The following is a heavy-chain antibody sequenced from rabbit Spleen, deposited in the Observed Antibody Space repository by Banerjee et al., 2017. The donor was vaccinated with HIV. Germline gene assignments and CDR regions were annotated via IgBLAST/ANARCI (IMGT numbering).Heavy chain of an antibody. CDR3: ARDTGTSFSSYGMDL. CDR2: IDTGSGDT. J-gene: IGHJ6*01. Sequence: QSLEESGGDLVKPGASLTLTCKASRFDFTSTFYMRWVRQAPGKGLEWIGCIDTGSGDTAYATWAKGRFTISKTSSTTVTLQMTSLTAADTATYFCARDTGTSFSSYGMDLWGQGTLVTVS. D-gene: IGHD8-1*01. CDR1: RFDFTSTFY. V-gene: IGHV1S40*01.